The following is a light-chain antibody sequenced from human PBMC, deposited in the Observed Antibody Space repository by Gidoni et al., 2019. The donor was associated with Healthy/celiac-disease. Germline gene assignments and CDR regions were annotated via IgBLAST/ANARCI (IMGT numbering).Light chain of an antibody. V-gene: IGKV1-9*01. CDR1: QGISSY. J-gene: IGKJ2*01. CDR2: AAS. Sequence: DIQLTQSPSFLSASVGDRVNITCRASQGISSYLAWYQQKPGKAPKLLIYAASTLQSGVPSRFSGSGSGTEFTLTISSLQPEDFATYYCQQPYSFXQXTKLEIK. CDR3: QQPYS.